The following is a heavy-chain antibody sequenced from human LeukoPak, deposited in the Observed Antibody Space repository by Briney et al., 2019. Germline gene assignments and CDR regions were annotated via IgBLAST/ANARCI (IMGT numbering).Heavy chain of an antibody. D-gene: IGHD3-3*01. V-gene: IGHV3-23*01. CDR1: GFTFSSYV. CDR2: ISGSGDST. Sequence: GGSLRLSCAASGFTFSSYVMSWVRQAPGQGLEWVSGISGSGDSTYYADSVKGRFTISRDNSKNTLYLQMNSLRVEDTAVYYCAKDSVYFDFWSGYYTDYWGQGTLVTVSS. CDR3: AKDSVYFDFWSGYYTDY. J-gene: IGHJ4*02.